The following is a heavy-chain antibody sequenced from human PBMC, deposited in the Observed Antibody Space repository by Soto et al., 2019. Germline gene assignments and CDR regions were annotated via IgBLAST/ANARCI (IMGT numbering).Heavy chain of an antibody. Sequence: SETLSLTCAVYGGSFSGYYWSWIRQPPGKGLEWIGEINHSGSTNYNPSLKSRVTISVDTSKNQFSLKLSSVTAADTAVYYCARGTIFGVVFYYMDVWGKGTTVTVSS. V-gene: IGHV4-34*01. CDR3: ARGTIFGVVFYYMDV. CDR1: GGSFSGYY. CDR2: INHSGST. D-gene: IGHD3-3*01. J-gene: IGHJ6*03.